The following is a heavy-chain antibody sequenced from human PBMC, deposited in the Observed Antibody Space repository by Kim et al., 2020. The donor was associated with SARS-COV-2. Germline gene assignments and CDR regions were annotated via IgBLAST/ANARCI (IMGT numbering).Heavy chain of an antibody. Sequence: SETLSLTCTVSGGSISSGGYYWSWIRQHPGKGLEWIGYIYYSGSTYSNPSLKSRVTISVDTSKNQFSLKLSSVTAADTAVYYCARGYYDILTGYSRHNWFDPLGQGTLVTVSS. CDR1: GGSISSGGYY. CDR2: IYYSGST. J-gene: IGHJ5*02. D-gene: IGHD3-9*01. V-gene: IGHV4-31*03. CDR3: ARGYYDILTGYSRHNWFDP.